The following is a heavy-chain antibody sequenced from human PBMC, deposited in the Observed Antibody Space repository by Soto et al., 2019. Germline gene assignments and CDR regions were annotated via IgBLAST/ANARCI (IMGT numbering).Heavy chain of an antibody. Sequence: QVQLVQSGAEVKKPGSSVKVSCKASGGTFSSYAISWVRQAPGQGLEWMGGIIPIFGTANYAQKFQGRVTITADASTSTAHMELCSLRSEDTAVYYCAGPGRIYYYYGMDVWGQGTTVTVSS. CDR2: IIPIFGTA. V-gene: IGHV1-69*12. J-gene: IGHJ6*02. CDR3: AGPGRIYYYYGMDV. CDR1: GGTFSSYA.